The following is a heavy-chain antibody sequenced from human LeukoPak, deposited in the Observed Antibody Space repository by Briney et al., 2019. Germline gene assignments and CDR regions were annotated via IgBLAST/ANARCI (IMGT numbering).Heavy chain of an antibody. CDR3: SRLNGEYFDY. Sequence: VGSLRLSYAASGFTLKGSRMSWVGQAPGQGLEEENKIRHDGSEKHYVDSVKGRLTISRENANNAQYLRLSGLRAEETAEYNWSRLNGEYFDYWGQGSLVIVSS. V-gene: IGHV3-7*04. CDR2: IRHDGSEK. J-gene: IGHJ4*02. CDR1: GFTLKGSR. D-gene: IGHD3-10*01.